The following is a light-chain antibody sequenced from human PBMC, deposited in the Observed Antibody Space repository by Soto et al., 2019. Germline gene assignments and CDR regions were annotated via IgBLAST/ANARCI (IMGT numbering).Light chain of an antibody. CDR3: SSYAGSKNFEG. V-gene: IGLV2-8*01. J-gene: IGLJ1*01. CDR2: EVS. CDR1: SSDVGGYNY. Sequence: QSVLAQPRSAPGSPGQTVTISCTGTSSDVGGYNYVSWYQQHPGKAPKLMIYEVSKRPSGVPDRFSGSNSGNTASLTVSGLQAGDEADYYCSSYAGSKNFEGFGTGTK.